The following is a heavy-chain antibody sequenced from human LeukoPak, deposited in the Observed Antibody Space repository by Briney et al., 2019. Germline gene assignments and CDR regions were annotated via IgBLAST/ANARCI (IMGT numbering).Heavy chain of an antibody. V-gene: IGHV1-18*01. J-gene: IGHJ4*02. CDR1: GYTFTRYG. Sequence: ASVKVSCKASGYTFTRYGISWVRQAPGQGLEWMGWISAYNGNTDYAQKLHGRVTLTTGTSTSTAYMELRSLRSDDTAVYYCAGEGLDILTGYPHDYWGQGTLVTVSS. CDR2: ISAYNGNT. D-gene: IGHD3-9*01. CDR3: AGEGLDILTGYPHDY.